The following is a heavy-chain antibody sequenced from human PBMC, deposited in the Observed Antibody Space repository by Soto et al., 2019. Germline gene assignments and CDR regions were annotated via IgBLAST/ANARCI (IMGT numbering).Heavy chain of an antibody. J-gene: IGHJ3*02. Sequence: SETLSLTCAVSGASITSDSYSWTCIRQPPGKGLEWIGYIHHSESTDYNPSLKSRVTISVDRSKNQFSLNLKSVTAADTAVYYCARARERDHDDAFDIWGQGTMVT. V-gene: IGHV4-30-2*01. CDR2: IHHSEST. CDR3: ARARERDHDDAFDI. D-gene: IGHD1-1*01. CDR1: GASITSDSYS.